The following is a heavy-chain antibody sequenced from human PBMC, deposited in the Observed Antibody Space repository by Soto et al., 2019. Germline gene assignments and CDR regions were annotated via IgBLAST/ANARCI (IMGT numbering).Heavy chain of an antibody. CDR3: AADPYCGGDCYFDY. V-gene: IGHV1-58*01. CDR2: IVVGSGNT. CDR1: GFTFFTSA. J-gene: IGHJ4*02. Sequence: SVKVSSKASGFTFFTSAVQWVRQARGQRLEWIGWIVVGSGNTNYAQKFQERVTITRDMSTNTAYMELSSLRSEDTAVYYCAADPYCGGDCYFDYWGQGIMVTVSS. D-gene: IGHD2-21*02.